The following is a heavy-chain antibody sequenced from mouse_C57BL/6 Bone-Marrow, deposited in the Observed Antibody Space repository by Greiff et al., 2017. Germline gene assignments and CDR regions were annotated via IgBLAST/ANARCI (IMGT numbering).Heavy chain of an antibody. D-gene: IGHD1-1*01. CDR3: ARLEFDGSSGDWYFDV. V-gene: IGHV1-85*01. Sequence: QVQLQQSGPELVKPGASVTLSCKASGYTFTSYDINWVKQRPGQGLEWIGWIYPRDGSTKYNEKFKGKATLTVDTSSSTAYMEHHSLTSEDSAVYFCARLEFDGSSGDWYFDVWGTGTAVTVTS. CDR2: IYPRDGST. J-gene: IGHJ1*03. CDR1: GYTFTSYD.